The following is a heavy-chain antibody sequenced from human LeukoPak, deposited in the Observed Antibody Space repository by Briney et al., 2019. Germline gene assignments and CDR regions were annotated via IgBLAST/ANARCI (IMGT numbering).Heavy chain of an antibody. Sequence: PSETLSLTCTVSGYSISSGYYWGWIRQPPGKGLEWIGSIYHSGSTYYNPSLKSRVTISVDTSKNQFSLKLSSVTAADTAVYYCARSGETRDCSSTSCYAHMCLDYWGQGTLVTVSS. CDR1: GYSISSGYY. CDR3: ARSGETRDCSSTSCYAHMCLDY. J-gene: IGHJ4*02. V-gene: IGHV4-38-2*02. CDR2: IYHSGST. D-gene: IGHD2-2*01.